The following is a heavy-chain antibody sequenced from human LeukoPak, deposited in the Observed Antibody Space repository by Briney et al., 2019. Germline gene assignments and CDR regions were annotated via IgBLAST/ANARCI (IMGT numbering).Heavy chain of an antibody. J-gene: IGHJ6*03. CDR2: MNPNSGNT. V-gene: IGHV1-8*03. D-gene: IGHD3-3*01. CDR1: GYTFTSYD. CDR3: AGGRMVGPIFGVVSPPYYYYYYMDV. Sequence: ASVKVSCKASGYTFTSYDINWVRQATGQGLEWMGWMNPNSGNTGYAQRFQGRVTITRNTSISTAYMELSSLRSEDTAVYYCAGGRMVGPIFGVVSPPYYYYYYMDVWGKGTTVTVSS.